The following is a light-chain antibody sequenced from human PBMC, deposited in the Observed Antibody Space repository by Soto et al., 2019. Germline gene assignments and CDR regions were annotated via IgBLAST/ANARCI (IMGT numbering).Light chain of an antibody. CDR1: SSDVGGYNY. V-gene: IGLV2-14*01. J-gene: IGLJ3*02. CDR2: EVS. Sequence: QSVLTQPASVSGSPGQSITISCTGTSSDVGGYNYVSWYQQHPGKAPKLMIYEVSNRPSGVSNRFSGSESGNTASLTISGLQAEDEADYYCSSYTSSSTQVFGGGTKLTVL. CDR3: SSYTSSSTQV.